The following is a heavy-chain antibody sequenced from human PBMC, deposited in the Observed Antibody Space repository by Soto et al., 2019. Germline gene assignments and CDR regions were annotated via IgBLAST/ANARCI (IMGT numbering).Heavy chain of an antibody. V-gene: IGHV3-21*01. CDR3: ARDPDIVVVPAALYYYGMDV. CDR2: ISSSSSYI. Sequence: GGSLRLSCAASGFPFSSYSMNWVRQAPGKGLEWVSSISSSSSYIYYADSVKGRFTISRDNAKNSLYLQMNSLRAEDTAVYYCARDPDIVVVPAALYYYGMDVWGQGTTVTVSS. CDR1: GFPFSSYS. J-gene: IGHJ6*02. D-gene: IGHD2-2*01.